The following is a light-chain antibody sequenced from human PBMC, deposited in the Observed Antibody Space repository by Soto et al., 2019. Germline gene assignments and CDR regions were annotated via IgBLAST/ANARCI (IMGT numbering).Light chain of an antibody. J-gene: IGKJ4*01. CDR2: GAS. CDR3: QQYNLWPLI. V-gene: IGKV3-15*01. Sequence: EIVMTQSPDTLSVSPGERATLSCRTSQSISTYLACYQLTPGQAPRLLIYGASTRATGIPARFSGSGSETEFTLTISSLQSEDFAVYYCQQYNLWPLIFGGGTKVELK. CDR1: QSISTY.